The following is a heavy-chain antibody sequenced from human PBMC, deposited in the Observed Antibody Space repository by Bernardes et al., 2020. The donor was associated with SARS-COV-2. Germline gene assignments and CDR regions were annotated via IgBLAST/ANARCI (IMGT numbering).Heavy chain of an antibody. V-gene: IGHV3-72*01. CDR2: GRKKPNSATP. CDR3: VSHSSGVRSFDF. D-gene: IGHD3-22*01. J-gene: IGHJ4*02. CDR1: GDTFSDYD. Sequence: GGSLRLSCAASGDTFSDYDIDWVRQAPGKGLEWVGRGRKKPNSATPEYAASVKGRFTISRDDSKNSVFLQMNSLEIEDTAVYYCVSHSSGVRSFDFWGQGALVTVSS.